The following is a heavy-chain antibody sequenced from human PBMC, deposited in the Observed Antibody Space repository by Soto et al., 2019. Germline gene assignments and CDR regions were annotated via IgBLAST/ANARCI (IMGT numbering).Heavy chain of an antibody. V-gene: IGHV3-64D*06. D-gene: IGHD2-15*01. CDR2: ISSNGGST. Sequence: GGSLRLSCSASGFTFSSYAMHWVRQAPGKGLEYVSAISSNGGSTYYADSVKGRFTISRDNSKNTLYLQMSSLRAEVTAVYYCVKRGVVAATPGFNYWGQGTLVTVSS. J-gene: IGHJ4*02. CDR3: VKRGVVAATPGFNY. CDR1: GFTFSSYA.